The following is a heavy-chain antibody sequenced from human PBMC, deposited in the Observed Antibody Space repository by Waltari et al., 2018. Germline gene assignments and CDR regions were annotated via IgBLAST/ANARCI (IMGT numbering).Heavy chain of an antibody. J-gene: IGHJ4*02. CDR3: ARRSRGSGSYWESFDY. Sequence: QVQLQESGPGLVKPSETLSLTCTVSGGSISSYYWSWIRQPPGKGLEWIGYIYYSGSTNYNPSLKSRVTISVDTSKNQFSLKLSSVTAADTAVYYCARRSRGSGSYWESFDYWGQGTLVTVSS. V-gene: IGHV4-59*01. CDR1: GGSISSYY. D-gene: IGHD3-10*01. CDR2: IYYSGST.